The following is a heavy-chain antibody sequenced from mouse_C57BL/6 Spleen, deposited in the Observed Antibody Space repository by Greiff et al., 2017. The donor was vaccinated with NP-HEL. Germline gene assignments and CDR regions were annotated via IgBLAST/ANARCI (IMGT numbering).Heavy chain of an antibody. CDR3: ARKALTTVVPFDY. CDR2: ISSGSSTI. D-gene: IGHD1-1*01. Sequence: EVKLMESGGGLVKPGGSLKLSCAASGFTFSDYGMHWVRQAPEKGLEWVAYISSGSSTIYYADTVKGRFTISRDNAKNTLFLQMTSLRSEDTAMYYCARKALTTVVPFDYWGQGTTLTVSS. CDR1: GFTFSDYG. J-gene: IGHJ2*01. V-gene: IGHV5-17*01.